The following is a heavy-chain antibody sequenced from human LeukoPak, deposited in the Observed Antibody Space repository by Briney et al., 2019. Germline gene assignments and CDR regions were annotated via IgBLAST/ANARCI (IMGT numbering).Heavy chain of an antibody. J-gene: IGHJ4*02. V-gene: IGHV3-21*01. CDR3: ARDRAPIVGRHGYFDY. CDR2: ISSSSSYI. Sequence: GGSLRLSCAASGFTFSSYSMNWVRQDPGKGLEWVSSISSSSSYIYYADSVKGRFTISRDNAKNSLYLQMNSLRAEDTAVYYCARDRAPIVGRHGYFDYWGQGTLVTVSS. D-gene: IGHD1-26*01. CDR1: GFTFSSYS.